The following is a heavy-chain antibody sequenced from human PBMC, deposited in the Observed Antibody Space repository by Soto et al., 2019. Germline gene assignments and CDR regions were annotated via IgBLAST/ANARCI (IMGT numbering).Heavy chain of an antibody. J-gene: IGHJ4*02. D-gene: IGHD1-1*01. Sequence: QVQLVQSGAEVKKPGASVKVSCKASGYTFSSHDFNWVRQATGQGLEWMGWMNPNSGNTGYAQKFQGRDTMTRDTSISTAYMELSSLRSEDTAVYYCAREPRTGTIDYWGQGTLVTVSS. CDR2: MNPNSGNT. V-gene: IGHV1-8*01. CDR1: GYTFSSHD. CDR3: AREPRTGTIDY.